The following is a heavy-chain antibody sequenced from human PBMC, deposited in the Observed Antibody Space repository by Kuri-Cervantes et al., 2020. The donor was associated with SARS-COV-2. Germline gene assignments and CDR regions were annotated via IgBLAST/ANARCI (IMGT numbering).Heavy chain of an antibody. CDR1: GFTFDDYA. J-gene: IGHJ5*02. CDR3: ARDDPYYGGNSWFDP. Sequence: GESLKISCAASGFTFDDYAMHWVRQAPGKGLEWVSLISWDGGSTYYADSVKGRFTISRDNAKNSVYLQMNSLRAEDTAIYYCARDDPYYGGNSWFDPWGQGTLVTVSS. D-gene: IGHD4-23*01. CDR2: ISWDGGST. V-gene: IGHV3-43D*03.